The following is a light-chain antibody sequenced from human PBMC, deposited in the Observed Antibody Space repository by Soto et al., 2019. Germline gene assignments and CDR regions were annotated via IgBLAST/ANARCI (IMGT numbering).Light chain of an antibody. Sequence: QSALTQPPSASGSPGQSVTISCTGTSSDVGGYDYVSWYQQHPGKAPKLIISEVNKRPSGVPDRFSGSKSGNTASLTVSGLQDEDEADYYCSSYAGSNNVLFGGGTKLTVL. CDR3: SSYAGSNNVL. CDR1: SSDVGGYDY. V-gene: IGLV2-8*01. J-gene: IGLJ2*01. CDR2: EVN.